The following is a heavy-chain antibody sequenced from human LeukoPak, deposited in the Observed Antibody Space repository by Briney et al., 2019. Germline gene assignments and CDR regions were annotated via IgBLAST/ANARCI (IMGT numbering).Heavy chain of an antibody. Sequence: SETLSLTCAVYGGSFSGYYWSWIRQPPGKGLEWIGEINHSGSTNYNPSLKSRVTISVDTSKNQFSLKLSSVTAADTAVYYCARLKPTGIVATIYSLEGMDVWGQGTTVTVSS. CDR2: INHSGST. CDR3: ARLKPTGIVATIYSLEGMDV. J-gene: IGHJ6*02. V-gene: IGHV4-34*01. CDR1: GGSFSGYY. D-gene: IGHD5-12*01.